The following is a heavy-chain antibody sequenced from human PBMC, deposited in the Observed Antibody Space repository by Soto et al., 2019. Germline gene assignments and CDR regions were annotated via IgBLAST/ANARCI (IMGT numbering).Heavy chain of an antibody. CDR2: IYSGGST. Sequence: GGSLRLSCAASGFTVSSNYMSCVRQAPGKGLEWVSVIYSGGSTYYADSVKGRFTISRHNSKNTLYLQMNSLRAEDTAVYYCARAWDYYDSSGYYYFDYWGQGTLVTVSS. CDR3: ARAWDYYDSSGYYYFDY. J-gene: IGHJ4*02. CDR1: GFTVSSNY. V-gene: IGHV3-53*04. D-gene: IGHD3-22*01.